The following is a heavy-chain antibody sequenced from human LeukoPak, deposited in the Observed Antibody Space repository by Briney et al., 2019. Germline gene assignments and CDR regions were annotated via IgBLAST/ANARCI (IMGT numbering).Heavy chain of an antibody. CDR2: ISGSGGST. D-gene: IGHD4-17*01. Sequence: GGSLRLSCAASGFTFSSYAMSWVRQAPGKGLEWVSAISGSGGSTYYADSVKGRFTISRDNSKNTLYLQMNSLRAEDTAVYYCAKLLFEGIYKDYGDYVGYFDYWGQGTLVTVSS. J-gene: IGHJ4*02. CDR1: GFTFSSYA. V-gene: IGHV3-23*01. CDR3: AKLLFEGIYKDYGDYVGYFDY.